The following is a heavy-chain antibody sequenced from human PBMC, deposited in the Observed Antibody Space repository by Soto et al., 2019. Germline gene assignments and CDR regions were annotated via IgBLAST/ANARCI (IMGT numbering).Heavy chain of an antibody. CDR3: ARPYYYGSGSYYPQDY. CDR1: GFTFSSYG. CDR2: IWYDGSNK. J-gene: IGHJ4*02. D-gene: IGHD3-10*01. V-gene: IGHV3-33*01. Sequence: QVQLVESGGGVVQPGRSLRLSCAASGFTFSSYGMHWVRQAPGKGLEWVAVIWYDGSNKYYADSVKGRFTISRDNSKNTLYLQMNSLRAEDTAVYYCARPYYYGSGSYYPQDYWGQGTLVTVSS.